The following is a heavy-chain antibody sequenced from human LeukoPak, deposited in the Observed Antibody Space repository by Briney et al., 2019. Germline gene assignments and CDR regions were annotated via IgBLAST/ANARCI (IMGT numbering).Heavy chain of an antibody. J-gene: IGHJ3*02. V-gene: IGHV4-59*08. CDR2: IHYSGIT. CDR1: GASISSYY. Sequence: PSETLSLTCTVSGASISSYYWSWIRQPPGEGLDYIGYIHYSGITNYNPSLKSRVTLSVDTSENQFSLRLSSVTAADTAVYYCARHDTRGGAYDIWGQGTMVTVSS. CDR3: ARHDTRGGAYDI. D-gene: IGHD3-10*01.